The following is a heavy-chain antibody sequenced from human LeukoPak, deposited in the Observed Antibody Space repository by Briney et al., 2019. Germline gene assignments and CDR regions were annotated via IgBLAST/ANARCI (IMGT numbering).Heavy chain of an antibody. V-gene: IGHV3-21*01. D-gene: IGHD3-10*01. Sequence: RGSLRLSCAASGFTFSSYSMNWVRQAPGKGLEWVSSISSGSSYKYYADSVKGRFTISRENAKNSLYLQMDSLRAEDTAVYYCARLTGNYGDYWGQGTLVTVSS. CDR1: GFTFSSYS. CDR2: ISSGSSYK. J-gene: IGHJ4*02. CDR3: ARLTGNYGDY.